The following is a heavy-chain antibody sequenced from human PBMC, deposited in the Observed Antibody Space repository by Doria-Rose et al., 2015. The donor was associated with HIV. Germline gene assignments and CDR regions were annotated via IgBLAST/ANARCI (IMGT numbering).Heavy chain of an antibody. D-gene: IGHD6-13*01. CDR2: IYYTGST. CDR3: ARFIALRWGLDV. J-gene: IGHJ6*02. Sequence: WTWIRQPPGKELEYIGWIYYTGSTNYNPSLKSLVTISVDSSKKQFSLDLTSVTAADTAVYYCARFIALRWGLDVWGQGTTVTVSS. V-gene: IGHV4-59*01.